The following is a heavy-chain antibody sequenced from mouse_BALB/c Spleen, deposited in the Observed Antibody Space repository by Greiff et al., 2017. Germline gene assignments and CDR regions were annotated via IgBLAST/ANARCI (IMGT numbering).Heavy chain of an antibody. J-gene: IGHJ3*01. CDR2: INPSSGYT. V-gene: IGHV1-4*01. CDR1: GYTFTSYT. D-gene: IGHD2-1*01. Sequence: QVQLKESGAELARPGASVKMSCKASGYTFTSYTMHWVKQRPGQGLEWIGYINPSSGYTNYNQKFKDKATLTADKSSSTAYMQLSSLTSEDSAVYYCARSPYGNYPWFAYWGQGTLVTVS. CDR3: ARSPYGNYPWFAY.